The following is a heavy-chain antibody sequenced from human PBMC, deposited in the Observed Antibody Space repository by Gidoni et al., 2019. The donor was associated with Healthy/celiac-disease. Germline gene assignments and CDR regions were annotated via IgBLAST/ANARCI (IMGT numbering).Heavy chain of an antibody. CDR2: IYPGDSDT. CDR1: GSSFTSSW. D-gene: IGHD2-2*02. J-gene: IGHJ6*02. Sequence: EVHLVQPGAEVKKPGESPKLSCKGSGSSFTSSWLGWVRQMPGKGLEWMGIIYPGDSDTRYSPSFQGQVTISADKSISTAYLQWSSLKASDTAMYYCARHLLGYCSSTSCYTHYYYGMDVWGQGTTVTVSS. V-gene: IGHV5-51*01. CDR3: ARHLLGYCSSTSCYTHYYYGMDV.